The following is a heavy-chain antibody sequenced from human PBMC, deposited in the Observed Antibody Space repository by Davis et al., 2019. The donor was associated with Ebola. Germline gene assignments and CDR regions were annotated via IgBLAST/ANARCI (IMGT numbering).Heavy chain of an antibody. Sequence: GESLKISCAASRFTFSSYSMNWVRQAPGKGLEWVSSISSSGSYIYYADSVKGRCTISRDNAKNSLYLQMHSLRAEDTALYYCARGYGTFDYWGRGTLVTVSA. CDR3: ARGYGTFDY. D-gene: IGHD4-17*01. CDR1: RFTFSSYS. V-gene: IGHV3-21*01. J-gene: IGHJ4*02. CDR2: ISSSGSYI.